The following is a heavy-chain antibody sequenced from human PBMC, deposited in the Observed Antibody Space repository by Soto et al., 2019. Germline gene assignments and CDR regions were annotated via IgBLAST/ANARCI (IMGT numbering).Heavy chain of an antibody. CDR3: ARGAEGMLSPNFDY. CDR2: ITEGGTT. CDR1: GDSFSGYF. J-gene: IGHJ4*02. Sequence: PSETLSLTCAVHGDSFSGYFWTWIRQPPGKGLEWIAEITEGGTTNYSPSLKSRVSIAVDSSKRQFSLTLSSVTAADTAMYYCARGAEGMLSPNFDYWSQGSLVTVSS. D-gene: IGHD2-8*01. V-gene: IGHV4-34*01.